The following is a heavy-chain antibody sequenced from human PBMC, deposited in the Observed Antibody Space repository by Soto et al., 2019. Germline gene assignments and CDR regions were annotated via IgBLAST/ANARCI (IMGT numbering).Heavy chain of an antibody. V-gene: IGHV3-7*01. CDR2: IKPGGGEQ. J-gene: IGHJ4*02. CDR3: ARLKYCTSTNCTIGVWEY. Sequence: PVGSLRLSCAGSVFTFSSYWMTWVRHSPGKGLEWVATIKPGGGEQYFVDSLKGRFTISRDNAKNSLYLQMNNLRDEDTAVYFCARLKYCTSTNCTIGVWEYWGQGTLVTVSS. D-gene: IGHD2-2*01. CDR1: VFTFSSYW.